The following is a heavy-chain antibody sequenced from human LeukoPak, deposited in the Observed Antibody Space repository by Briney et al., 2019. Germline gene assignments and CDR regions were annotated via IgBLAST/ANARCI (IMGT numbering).Heavy chain of an antibody. V-gene: IGHV4-59*01. D-gene: IGHD2-15*01. J-gene: IGHJ4*02. CDR1: GGSISSYY. Sequence: SETLSLTCTVSGGSISSYYWSWIRQPPGKGLEWIGYIYYSGSTNYNPSLTSRVTISVDTSKNQFSLKLSSATAAATAVYYCARGLAVTDYCGQGTLVTVSS. CDR2: IYYSGST. CDR3: ARGLAVTDY.